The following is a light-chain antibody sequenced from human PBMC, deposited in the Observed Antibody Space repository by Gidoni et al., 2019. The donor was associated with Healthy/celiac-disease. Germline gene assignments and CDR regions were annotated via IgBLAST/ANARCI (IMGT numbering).Light chain of an antibody. CDR2: WAS. Sequence: AVSLGERATINCKSSQSVLYSSNNKNYLAWYQQKPGQPPKLLIYWASTRESGVPDRFSGIWSGTDFTLTISSLQAEDVAVYYCQQYYSTRTFGQGTKVEIK. CDR3: QQYYSTRT. V-gene: IGKV4-1*01. J-gene: IGKJ1*01. CDR1: QSVLYSSNNKNY.